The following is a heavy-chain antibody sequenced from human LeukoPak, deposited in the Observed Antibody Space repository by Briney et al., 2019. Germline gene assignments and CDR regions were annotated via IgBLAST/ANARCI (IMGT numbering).Heavy chain of an antibody. J-gene: IGHJ4*02. CDR3: TRGGLEPIDY. CDR2: ISPESNT. D-gene: IGHD1-1*01. V-gene: IGHV3-74*01. CDR1: GFTFSTFW. Sequence: GGSLRLSCSASGFTFSTFWMHWARQAPGKGLVWVSRISPESNTGYADSVKGRLTISRDNSKNTLYLDMNSLRVEDTAVYYCTRGGLEPIDYWGQGTLVTVSS.